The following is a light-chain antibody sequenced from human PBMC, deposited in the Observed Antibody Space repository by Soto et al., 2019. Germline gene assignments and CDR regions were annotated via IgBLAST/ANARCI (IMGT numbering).Light chain of an antibody. CDR2: AAS. CDR3: QKSYSTLLH. Sequence: DIQMTQSPSSLSASVGDRVTITCRASQSSSSYLYWHQQKPGKAPKLLIYAASNLQTELPSRFSSSRYGTDFSLTISSLQHEAFATSYCQKSYSTLLHFGQGTKMEI. J-gene: IGKJ2*01. V-gene: IGKV1-39*01. CDR1: QSSSSY.